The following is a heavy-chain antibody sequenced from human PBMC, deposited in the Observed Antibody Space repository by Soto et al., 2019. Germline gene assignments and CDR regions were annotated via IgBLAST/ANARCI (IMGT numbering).Heavy chain of an antibody. D-gene: IGHD7-27*01. J-gene: IGHJ6*03. CDR3: AKEIASDWGYMDF. CDR1: GLTVSNAY. V-gene: IGHV3-53*01. CDR2: IYDNGTT. Sequence: PGGSLRLSCAASGLTVSNAYMAWVRQAPGMGLEWVSVIYDNGTTYYADSVKGRFTISRDTSTNTLSLQMDSLRAEDTAVYYCAKEIASDWGYMDFWGQGTTVTVSS.